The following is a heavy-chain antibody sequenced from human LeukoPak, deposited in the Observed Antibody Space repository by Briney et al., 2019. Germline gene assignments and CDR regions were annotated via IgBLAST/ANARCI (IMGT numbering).Heavy chain of an antibody. J-gene: IGHJ5*02. D-gene: IGHD5-12*01. V-gene: IGHV4-39*07. CDR3: ARDLGGYSGYDYKSDNWFDP. Sequence: SETLSLTCTVSGGSISSSSYYWGWIRQPPGKGLEWIGSIYYSGSTYYNPSLKSRVTISVDTSKNQFSLKLSSVTAADTAVYYCARDLGGYSGYDYKSDNWFDPWGQGTLVTVSS. CDR2: IYYSGST. CDR1: GGSISSSSYY.